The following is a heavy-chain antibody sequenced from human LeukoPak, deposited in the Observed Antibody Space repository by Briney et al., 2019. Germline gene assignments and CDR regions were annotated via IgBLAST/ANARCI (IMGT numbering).Heavy chain of an antibody. V-gene: IGHV4-34*01. CDR1: GGSFSDSGYY. D-gene: IGHD5-24*01. J-gene: IGHJ5*02. CDR3: ARGIDAYKSGAT. Sequence: SETLSLTCAVYGGSFSDSGYYWSWIRQPPGKGLEWIGEIHPSGSTNYSPSLESRVTLSIDPSKNQFSLSLSSVTAADTAVYYCARGIDAYKSGATWGQGTLVAVSP. CDR2: IHPSGST.